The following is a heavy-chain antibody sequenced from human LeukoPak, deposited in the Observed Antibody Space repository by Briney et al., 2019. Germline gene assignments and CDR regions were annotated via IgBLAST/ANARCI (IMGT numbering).Heavy chain of an antibody. J-gene: IGHJ4*02. Sequence: PGRSLRLSCAASGFTFSVSGMHWVRQAPGKGLEWVAVISCDGTNKYYADSVKGRFAISRDNSKNTLYLQMNSLRAEDTAVYYCAGGYSHFDYWGQGTLVTASS. CDR1: GFTFSVSG. CDR3: AGGYSHFDY. D-gene: IGHD5-18*01. V-gene: IGHV3-30*03. CDR2: ISCDGTNK.